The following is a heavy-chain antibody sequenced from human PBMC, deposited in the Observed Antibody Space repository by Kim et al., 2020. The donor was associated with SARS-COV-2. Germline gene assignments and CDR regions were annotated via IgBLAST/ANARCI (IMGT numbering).Heavy chain of an antibody. J-gene: IGHJ4*02. V-gene: IGHV1-69*13. Sequence: SVKVSCKASGGTFSSYAISWVRQAPGQGLEWMGGIIPIFGTANYAQKFQGRVTITADESTSTAYMELSSLRSEDTAVYYCARHTYYYDSSGYYSVGPYYFDYWGQGTLVTVSS. CDR2: IIPIFGTA. CDR1: GGTFSSYA. D-gene: IGHD3-22*01. CDR3: ARHTYYYDSSGYYSVGPYYFDY.